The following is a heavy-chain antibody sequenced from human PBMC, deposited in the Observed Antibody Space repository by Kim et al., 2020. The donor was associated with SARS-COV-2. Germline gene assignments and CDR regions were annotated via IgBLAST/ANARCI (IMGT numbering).Heavy chain of an antibody. V-gene: IGHV4-39*07. J-gene: IGHJ4*02. CDR3: ARSRGATSINY. Sequence: TYYNPSFKSRVTISVDTSKNQFSLKLSSVTAADTAVYYCARSRGATSINYWGQGTLVTVSS. CDR2: T. D-gene: IGHD1-26*01.